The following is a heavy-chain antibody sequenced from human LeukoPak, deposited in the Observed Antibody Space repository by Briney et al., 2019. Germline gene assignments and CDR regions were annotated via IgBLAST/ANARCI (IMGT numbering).Heavy chain of an antibody. CDR2: ISGGGETI. V-gene: IGHV3-48*03. CDR1: GFTFSTYA. CDR3: ARAMMTTGGGVFDF. D-gene: IGHD3-3*01. Sequence: GGSLRLSCAASGFTFSTYAMNWVRQAPGKGLEWVSYISGGGETIYFADSVKGRFTVSRDNAENSLYLQMNSLRAEDTAVYYCARAMMTTGGGVFDFWGQGTEVTVPS. J-gene: IGHJ4*02.